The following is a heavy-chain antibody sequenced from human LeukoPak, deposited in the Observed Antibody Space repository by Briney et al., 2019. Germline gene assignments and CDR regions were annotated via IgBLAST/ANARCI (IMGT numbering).Heavy chain of an antibody. CDR2: IIPIFGTA. D-gene: IGHD2-2*01. J-gene: IGHJ6*04. CDR1: GGTFSSYA. CDR3: ARNAVPDRPFSGMDV. V-gene: IGHV1-69*01. Sequence: SVKVSCKASGGTFSSYAISWVRQAPGQGLEWMGGIIPIFGTANYAQKFQGRVTITADESTSTAYMELSSLRTEDTAVYYCARNAVPDRPFSGMDVWGKGTTVTVSS.